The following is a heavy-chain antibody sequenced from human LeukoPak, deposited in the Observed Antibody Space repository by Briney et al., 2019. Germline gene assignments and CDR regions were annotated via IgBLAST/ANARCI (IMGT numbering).Heavy chain of an antibody. Sequence: PSETLSLTCAVYGGSFSGYYWSWIRQPPGNGLEWIGEINHSGNTKYNPPLKSRVTISVDTSKNQFSLKLSSVTAADTAVYYCAFLVVPAPIDYMDVWGKGTTVTVSS. D-gene: IGHD2-2*01. CDR2: INHSGNT. J-gene: IGHJ6*03. CDR1: GGSFSGYY. CDR3: AFLVVPAPIDYMDV. V-gene: IGHV4-34*01.